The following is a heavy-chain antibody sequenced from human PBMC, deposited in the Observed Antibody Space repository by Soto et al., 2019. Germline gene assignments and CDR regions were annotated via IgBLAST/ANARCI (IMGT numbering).Heavy chain of an antibody. Sequence: QVQLVESGGGVVQPGRSLRLSCAASGFTFSSYGMHWVRQAPGKGLEWVAVIWYDGSNKYYADSVKGRFTISRDNSKNTLYRQMNSLRAEDTAVYYCARETGTTMAYYYGMDVWGQGTTVTVSS. CDR3: ARETGTTMAYYYGMDV. J-gene: IGHJ6*02. CDR2: IWYDGSNK. D-gene: IGHD1-7*01. V-gene: IGHV3-33*01. CDR1: GFTFSSYG.